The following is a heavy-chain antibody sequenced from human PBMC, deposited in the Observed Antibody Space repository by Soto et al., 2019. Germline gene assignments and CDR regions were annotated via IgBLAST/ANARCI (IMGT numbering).Heavy chain of an antibody. CDR1: GFTFSSYA. V-gene: IGHV3-64D*06. CDR2: ISSNGGST. D-gene: IGHD3-22*01. CDR3: VKDYYDSSGYQGAFDI. Sequence: GGSLRLSCSASGFTFSSYAMHWVRQAPGKGLEYVSAISSNGGSTYYADSVRGRFTISRDNSKNTLYLQMSGLRAEDTAVYYCVKDYYDSSGYQGAFDIWGQGTMVTVSS. J-gene: IGHJ3*02.